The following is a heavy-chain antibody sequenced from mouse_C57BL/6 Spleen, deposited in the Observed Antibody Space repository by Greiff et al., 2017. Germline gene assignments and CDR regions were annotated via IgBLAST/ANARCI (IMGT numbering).Heavy chain of an antibody. V-gene: IGHV1-55*01. Sequence: VQLQQPGAELVKPGASVKMSCKASGYTFTSYWITWVKQRPGQGLEWIGDIYPGSGSTNYNEKFKSKATLTVDTSSSTAYMQLSSLTSEDSAVYYCASPICYDYDWYYFDYWGQVSTLTVSS. CDR2: IYPGSGST. CDR3: ASPICYDYDWYYFDY. J-gene: IGHJ2*01. D-gene: IGHD2-4*01. CDR1: GYTFTSYW.